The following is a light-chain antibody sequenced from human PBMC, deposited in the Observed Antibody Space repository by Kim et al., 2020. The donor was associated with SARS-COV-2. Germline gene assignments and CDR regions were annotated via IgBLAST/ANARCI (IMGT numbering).Light chain of an antibody. Sequence: SVAPGKTARITWGGNNIGSKSVRWYQQKPGQAPVLVIYYDSDRPSGIPERFSGSNSGNTATLTISRVEAGDEADYYCQVWDSSSVVFGGGTQLTVL. V-gene: IGLV3-21*04. CDR1: NIGSKS. CDR2: YDS. J-gene: IGLJ2*01. CDR3: QVWDSSSVV.